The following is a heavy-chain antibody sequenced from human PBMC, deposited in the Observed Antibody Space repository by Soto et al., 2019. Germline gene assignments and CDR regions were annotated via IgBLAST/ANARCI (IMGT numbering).Heavy chain of an antibody. CDR3: AHTGYDILTGYSYDAFDI. D-gene: IGHD3-9*01. J-gene: IGHJ3*02. Sequence: QITLKESGPTLVKPTQTLTLTCTFSGFSLSTSGVGVGWIRQPPGKALEWLALIYWNDDKRYSPSLKSRLTITKVTSKNQVVLTMTNMDPVDTATYYCAHTGYDILTGYSYDAFDIWGQGTMVTFSS. CDR2: IYWNDDK. CDR1: GFSLSTSGVG. V-gene: IGHV2-5*01.